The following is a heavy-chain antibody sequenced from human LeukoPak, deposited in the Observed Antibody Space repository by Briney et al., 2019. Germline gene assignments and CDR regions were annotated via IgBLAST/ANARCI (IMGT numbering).Heavy chain of an antibody. CDR2: INSDGSST. CDR3: ARGFLGRCSGATCYSGY. D-gene: IGHD2-15*01. J-gene: IGHJ4*02. Sequence: GGSLRLSCAASGFTFSSYWMHWVRQAPGKGLVWVSRINSDGSSTAYADSVKGRFTFSRDNAKNTLYLQMNSLRAEDTAVYFCARGFLGRCSGATCYSGYWGQGTLLTVSS. CDR1: GFTFSSYW. V-gene: IGHV3-74*01.